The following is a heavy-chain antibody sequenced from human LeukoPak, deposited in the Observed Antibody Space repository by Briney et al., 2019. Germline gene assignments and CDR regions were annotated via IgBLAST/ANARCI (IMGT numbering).Heavy chain of an antibody. V-gene: IGHV1-18*01. J-gene: IGHJ4*02. Sequence: ASVKVSCKASGYTFTNYAISWVRQAPGQGLEWMGWISTYNGNTNYAQKLQGRVTMTTDTSTSTAYVELRSLRSDDAAVYYCARGTYFYDSAFDYWGQGTLVTVSS. CDR1: GYTFTNYA. CDR2: ISTYNGNT. CDR3: ARGTYFYDSAFDY. D-gene: IGHD3-22*01.